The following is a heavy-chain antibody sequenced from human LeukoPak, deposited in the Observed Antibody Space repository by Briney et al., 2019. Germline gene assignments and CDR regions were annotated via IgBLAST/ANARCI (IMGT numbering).Heavy chain of an antibody. J-gene: IGHJ5*02. Sequence: PSETLSVTCTVSGGSISSGGYYWRWIRQHPGKGLEWIVYIYYSGSTYYNPSLKSRVTISVDTSKNQFSLKLSSVTAADTAVYYCARDIGVVPAAAPPSGGWFDPWGQGTLVTVSS. CDR3: ARDIGVVPAAAPPSGGWFDP. V-gene: IGHV4-31*03. CDR2: IYYSGST. D-gene: IGHD2-2*01. CDR1: GGSISSGGYY.